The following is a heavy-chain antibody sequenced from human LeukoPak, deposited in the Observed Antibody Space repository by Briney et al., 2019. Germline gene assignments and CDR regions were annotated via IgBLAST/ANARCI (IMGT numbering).Heavy chain of an antibody. CDR3: AKDMGSYASVFQH. CDR2: IKQDGSEK. V-gene: IGHV3-7*01. Sequence: GGSLKLSCAASGFTFSSYWMSWVRQAPGKGLEWVANIKQDGSEKYYVDSVKGRFTISRDNAKNSLYLQMNSLRAEDTAVYYCAKDMGSYASVFQHWGQGTLVTVSS. D-gene: IGHD1-26*01. CDR1: GFTFSSYW. J-gene: IGHJ1*01.